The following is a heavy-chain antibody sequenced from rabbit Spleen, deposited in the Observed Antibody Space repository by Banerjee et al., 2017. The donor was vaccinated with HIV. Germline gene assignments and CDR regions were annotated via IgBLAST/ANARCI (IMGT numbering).Heavy chain of an antibody. Sequence: QSLEESGGGLDQPQGSLTLTCKASGFSFSSNDYMCWVRQAPGKGLEWIGCIYTGNTKTYYASWAKGRFTISKTSNTVDLKMTSLTAADTATYFCARGTSSSGYYSGSLSLWGPGTLVTVS. D-gene: IGHD1-1*01. CDR3: ARGTSSSGYYSGSLSL. CDR2: IYTGNTKT. V-gene: IGHV1S40*01. CDR1: GFSFSSNDY. J-gene: IGHJ4*01.